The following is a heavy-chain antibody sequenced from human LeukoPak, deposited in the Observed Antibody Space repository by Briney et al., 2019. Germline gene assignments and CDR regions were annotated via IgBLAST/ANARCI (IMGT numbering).Heavy chain of an antibody. V-gene: IGHV3-30*18. J-gene: IGHJ3*02. CDR3: AKDFMGGAVAGITAFDI. Sequence: GRSLRLSCAASGFTFSSYGMHWVRQAPGKGLEWVAVISYDGSNKYYADSVKGRFTISRDNSKNSLYLQMNRLRAEDTALYYCAKDFMGGAVAGITAFDIWGQGTMVTVSS. D-gene: IGHD6-19*01. CDR2: ISYDGSNK. CDR1: GFTFSSYG.